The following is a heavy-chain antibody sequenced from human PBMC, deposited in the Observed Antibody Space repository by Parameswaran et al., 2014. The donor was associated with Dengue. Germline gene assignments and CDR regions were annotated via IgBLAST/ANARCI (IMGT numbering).Heavy chain of an antibody. D-gene: IGHD4-23*01. Sequence: ASETLSLTCAVHGGSFSYFYWSWIRQSPGKGLEWIGEINYSGSTNYNPSLKSRVTISVDTSKTQFSLKLSSVTAADTAVYYCATGGNSGFDYWGQGTLVTVSS. CDR2: INYSGST. CDR1: GGSFSYFY. J-gene: IGHJ4*02. V-gene: IGHV4-34*01. CDR3: ATGGNSGFDY.